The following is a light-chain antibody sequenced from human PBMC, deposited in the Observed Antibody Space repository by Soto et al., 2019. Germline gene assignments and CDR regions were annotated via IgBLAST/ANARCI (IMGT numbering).Light chain of an antibody. J-gene: IGLJ1*01. CDR3: SSYTSSMTNV. CDR1: SSDVGGYNY. Sequence: QSALTQPASVSGSPGQSITISCTGTSSDVGGYNYVSWYQQHPGKAHKLMIYDVSNRPSGVFNRFSGSRSGNTASLTISGLQAADEADYFCSSYTSSMTNVFGSGTKVTVL. V-gene: IGLV2-14*01. CDR2: DVS.